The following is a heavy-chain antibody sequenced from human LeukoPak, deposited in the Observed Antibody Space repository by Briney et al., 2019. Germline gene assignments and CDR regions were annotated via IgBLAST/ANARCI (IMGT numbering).Heavy chain of an antibody. CDR2: ISHDGGTK. J-gene: IGHJ4*02. D-gene: IGHD5-24*01. CDR3: ARPSPPGDGYNPPDH. CDR1: GFNFDNFA. Sequence: GKSLTLSCVVSGFNFDNFAMHWVRQPLGKGLEWVAVISHDGGTKYYADSMKGRITISRDNSKNTLFLQMNNLRSEDTAVYFCARPSPPGDGYNPPDHWGQGTLVTVSS. V-gene: IGHV3-30*04.